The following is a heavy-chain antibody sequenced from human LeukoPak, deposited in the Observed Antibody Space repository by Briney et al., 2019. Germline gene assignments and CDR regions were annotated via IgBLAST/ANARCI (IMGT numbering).Heavy chain of an antibody. CDR3: AFTITIFGVANEYNWFDP. CDR1: VGTFSRYA. D-gene: IGHD3-3*01. V-gene: IGHV1-69*13. Sequence: SDKVSCKASVGTFSRYAISWVRQAPGQGLERMGGSIPIFGTANYAQKFQGRVTITADESTSTAYMEPSSLRSEDTAVYYCAFTITIFGVANEYNWFDPWGQGTLVTVSS. J-gene: IGHJ5*02. CDR2: SIPIFGTA.